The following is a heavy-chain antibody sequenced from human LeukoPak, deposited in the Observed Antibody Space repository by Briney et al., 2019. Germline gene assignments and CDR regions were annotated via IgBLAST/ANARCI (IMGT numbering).Heavy chain of an antibody. CDR3: ARFLGIGSQRYYFDS. CDR1: GETVSSNSAA. Sequence: SQTLSLTCALSGETVSSNSAAWSWIRQSPSRGLEWLGRIYYRSKWYHDYAVSVRSRLSVNPDTSKNQFSPHLNSVTPEDTAVYYCARFLGIGSQRYYFDSWGQGTLVTVSS. D-gene: IGHD6-19*01. CDR2: IYYRSKWYH. J-gene: IGHJ4*02. V-gene: IGHV6-1*01.